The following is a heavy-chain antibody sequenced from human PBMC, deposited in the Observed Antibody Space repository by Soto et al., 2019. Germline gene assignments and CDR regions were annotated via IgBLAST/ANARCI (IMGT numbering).Heavy chain of an antibody. Sequence: SETLSLTCTVSGGSISSGGYYWSWIRQHPGKGLEWIGYIYYSGSTYYNPSLKSRVTISVDTSKNQFSLKLSSVTAADTAVYYCARALGSSSWKYYYYYYMDVWGKGTTVTVSS. J-gene: IGHJ6*03. CDR3: ARALGSSSWKYYYYYYMDV. CDR1: GGSISSGGYY. CDR2: IYYSGST. D-gene: IGHD6-13*01. V-gene: IGHV4-31*03.